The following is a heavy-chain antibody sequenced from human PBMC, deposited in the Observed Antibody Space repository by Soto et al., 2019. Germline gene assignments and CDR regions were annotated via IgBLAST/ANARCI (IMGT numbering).Heavy chain of an antibody. V-gene: IGHV4-30-2*01. Sequence: PSETLSLTCAVSRGSISYGCYSWSWIRQPPGKGLEWIGFIYHTGSTYYNPSLESRVTISVDRSKNQLYVSLSSVTAAETAVYYCARDNKGWLDSWGQGTLVTVCS. CDR2: IYHTGST. CDR1: RGSISYGCYS. CDR3: ARDNKGWLDS. J-gene: IGHJ5*01.